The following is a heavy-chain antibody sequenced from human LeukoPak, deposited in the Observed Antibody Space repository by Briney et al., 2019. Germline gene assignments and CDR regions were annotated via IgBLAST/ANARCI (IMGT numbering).Heavy chain of an antibody. D-gene: IGHD3-3*01. CDR2: IKQDGTEK. CDR3: ARDSGSDYDFWSGYLVYYFDY. J-gene: IGHJ4*02. Sequence: GGSLRLSCAASGFTFSNYWMSWVRQAPGKGLEWVAHIKQDGTEKYYVDSVKGRFTISRDNAKNSLYLQMNSLRAEDTAVYYCARDSGSDYDFWSGYLVYYFDYWGQGTLVTVSS. CDR1: GFTFSNYW. V-gene: IGHV3-7*01.